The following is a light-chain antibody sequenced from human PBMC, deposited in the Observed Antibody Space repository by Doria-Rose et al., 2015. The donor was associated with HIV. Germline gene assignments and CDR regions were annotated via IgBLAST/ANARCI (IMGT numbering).Light chain of an antibody. J-gene: IGKJ1*01. CDR2: DGS. V-gene: IGKV3-20*01. Sequence: LTQSPGTLSLSPGERATLSCRASQSFSSTYLAWYQQKPGQAPSLLIYDGSTRATGIPDRFSASGSGTDCSLTINRLEPEDFALYYCHQYGTSWTFGQGTKVEI. CDR1: QSFSSTY. CDR3: HQYGTSWT.